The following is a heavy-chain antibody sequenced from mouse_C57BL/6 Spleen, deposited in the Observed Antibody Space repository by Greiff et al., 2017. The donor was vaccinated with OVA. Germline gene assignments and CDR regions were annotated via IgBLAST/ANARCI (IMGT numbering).Heavy chain of an antibody. D-gene: IGHD2-3*01. CDR2: ISSGSSTI. CDR3: ARIYDGYYEGYFDV. V-gene: IGHV5-17*01. CDR1: GFTFSDYG. J-gene: IGHJ1*03. Sequence: EVQVVESGGGLVKPGGSLKLSCAASGFTFSDYGMHWVRQAPEKGLEWVAYISSGSSTIYYADTVKGRFTISRDNAKNTLFLQMTSLRSEDTAMYYCARIYDGYYEGYFDVWGTGTTVTVSS.